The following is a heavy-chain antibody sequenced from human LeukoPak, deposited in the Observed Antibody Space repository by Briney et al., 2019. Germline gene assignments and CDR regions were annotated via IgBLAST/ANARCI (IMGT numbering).Heavy chain of an antibody. D-gene: IGHD2-2*01. V-gene: IGHV1-2*02. Sequence: ASVKVSCKASGYTFTGYYMHWVRQAPGQGLEWMGWINPNSGGTNYAQKFQGRVTMTRDTSTSTVYMELSSLRSEDTAVYYCARGNCSSTSCYHYFDYWGQGTLVTVSS. CDR3: ARGNCSSTSCYHYFDY. J-gene: IGHJ4*02. CDR2: INPNSGGT. CDR1: GYTFTGYY.